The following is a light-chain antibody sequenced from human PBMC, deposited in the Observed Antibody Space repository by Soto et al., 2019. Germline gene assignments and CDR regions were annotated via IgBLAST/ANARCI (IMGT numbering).Light chain of an antibody. CDR1: EGISPY. CDR2: TAS. J-gene: IGKJ4*01. V-gene: IGKV1-9*01. Sequence: IQLTQSPSSLSASVGDRVAITCRASEGISPYLAWYQEKPGKVPKLLIDTASTLQNGVPSSFSVSGSGTDFTLTISSLQPEDFATYYCLQLIRYPLTFGGGTRVEIK. CDR3: LQLIRYPLT.